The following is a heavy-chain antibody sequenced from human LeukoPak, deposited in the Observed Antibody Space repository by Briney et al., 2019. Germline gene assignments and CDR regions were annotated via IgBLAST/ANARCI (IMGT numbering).Heavy chain of an antibody. CDR3: ARGNSKYSSGWYDGPPFDY. D-gene: IGHD6-19*01. Sequence: GASVKVSCKASGYTFTGCYMHWVRQAPGQGLEWMGWINPNSGGTNYAQKFQGRVTMTRDTSVSTAYMELSRLRSDDTAVYYCARGNSKYSSGWYDGPPFDYWGQGTLVTVSS. V-gene: IGHV1-2*02. J-gene: IGHJ4*02. CDR2: INPNSGGT. CDR1: GYTFTGCY.